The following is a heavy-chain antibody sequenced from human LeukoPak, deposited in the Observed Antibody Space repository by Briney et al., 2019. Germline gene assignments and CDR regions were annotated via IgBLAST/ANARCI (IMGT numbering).Heavy chain of an antibody. D-gene: IGHD5-18*01. J-gene: IGHJ6*02. V-gene: IGHV3-30*18. Sequence: HPGGSLRLSCAASGFTLSTYGMHWVRQAPGKGLEWVAMISHDGNSKQYADFAKGRFTISRDNSKNTLYLQMNSLTTEDTAVYHCAKDRLKSGYSYGHRPLYYYYGMDVWGQGTTVTVSS. CDR2: ISHDGNSK. CDR1: GFTLSTYG. CDR3: AKDRLKSGYSYGHRPLYYYYGMDV.